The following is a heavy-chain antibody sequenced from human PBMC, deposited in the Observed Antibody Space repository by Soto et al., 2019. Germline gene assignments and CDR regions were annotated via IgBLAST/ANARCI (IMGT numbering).Heavy chain of an antibody. V-gene: IGHV3-30-3*01. CDR3: ARAYEGDYFDY. D-gene: IGHD3-16*01. CDR1: GFTFSSYA. CDR2: ISYDGSNK. J-gene: IGHJ4*02. Sequence: QVQLVESGGGVVQPGRSLRLSCAASGFTFSSYAMHWVRQAPGKGLEWVAVISYDGSNKYYADSVKGRVTISRDNSKNPLYLQMTSLRAEDTAVYYCARAYEGDYFDYWGQGTLVTVSS.